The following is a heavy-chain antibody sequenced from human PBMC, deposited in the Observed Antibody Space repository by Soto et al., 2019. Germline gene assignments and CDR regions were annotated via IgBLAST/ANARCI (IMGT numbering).Heavy chain of an antibody. D-gene: IGHD3-22*01. CDR1: GFTFSSYA. Sequence: QVQLVESGGGVVQPGRSLRLSCAASGFTFSSYAMHWVRQAPGKGLEWVSVISYDGSNKYYADSVKGRFTISRDNSKNTLYLQMNCLRAEDTAVYYCARARYDSSGGYYFDYWGQGTLVTVSS. CDR2: ISYDGSNK. CDR3: ARARYDSSGGYYFDY. V-gene: IGHV3-30-3*01. J-gene: IGHJ4*02.